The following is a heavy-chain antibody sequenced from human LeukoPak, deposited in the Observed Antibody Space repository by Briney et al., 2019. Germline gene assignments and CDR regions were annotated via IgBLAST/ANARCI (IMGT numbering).Heavy chain of an antibody. Sequence: PSETLSLTCAVYGGSSSGYYWSWIRQPPGKGLEWIGEINHSGSTNYNPSLKSRVTISVDTSKNQFALKLNSVTAADTAVYFCGRLDDYDYSAWWGQGILVTVSS. CDR2: INHSGST. CDR3: GRLDDYDYSAW. D-gene: IGHD3-22*01. J-gene: IGHJ4*02. V-gene: IGHV4-34*01. CDR1: GGSSSGYY.